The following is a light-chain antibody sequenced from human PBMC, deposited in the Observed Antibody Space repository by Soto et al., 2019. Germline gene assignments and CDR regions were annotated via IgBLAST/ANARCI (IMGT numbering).Light chain of an antibody. CDR1: SSNIGGNS. CDR2: DDD. CDR3: GSWDSSLSAYV. J-gene: IGLJ1*01. Sequence: VLTQPPSVSAAPGQKVTISCSGSSSNIGGNSVSWYQQLPGTAPKLLIYDDDKRPSGIPDRFSGSKSGTSATLGITGFRTGDEADYYCGSWDSSLSAYVFGTGTKVTVL. V-gene: IGLV1-51*01.